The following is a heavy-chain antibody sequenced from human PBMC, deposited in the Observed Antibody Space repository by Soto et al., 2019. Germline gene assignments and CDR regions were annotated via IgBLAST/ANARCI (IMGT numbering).Heavy chain of an antibody. V-gene: IGHV5-10-1*01. CDR1: GYSFAGYW. CDR2: IDPSDSQT. J-gene: IGHJ4*02. D-gene: IGHD3-22*01. CDR3: ARQIYDSDTGPNFQYYFDS. Sequence: PGESLKISCKGSGYSFAGYWITWVRQKPGKGLEWMGRIDPSDSQTYYSPSFRGHVTISVTKSINTVFLQWSSLRASDTARYYCARQIYDSDTGPNFQYYFDSWGQGTPVTVSS.